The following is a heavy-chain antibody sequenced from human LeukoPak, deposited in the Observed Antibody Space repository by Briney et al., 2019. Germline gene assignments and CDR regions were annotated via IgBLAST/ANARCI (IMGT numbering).Heavy chain of an antibody. CDR2: IYTSGST. CDR1: RGSISSCSYY. V-gene: IGHV4-61*02. D-gene: IGHD6-13*01. CDR3: ARYSSSWYGNAFDI. Sequence: SETLSLTCTVSRGSISSCSYYWSWIRQPAGKGLEWIGRIYTSGSTNYNPSLKSRVTISVDTSKTQFSLKLSSVTAADTAVYYCARYSSSWYGNAFDIWGQGTMVTVSS. J-gene: IGHJ3*02.